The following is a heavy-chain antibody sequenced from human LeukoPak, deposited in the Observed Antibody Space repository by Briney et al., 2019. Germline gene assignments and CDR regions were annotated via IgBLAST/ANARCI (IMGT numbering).Heavy chain of an antibody. D-gene: IGHD5-12*01. CDR2: INHSGST. V-gene: IGHV4-34*01. CDR1: GGSFSGYY. Sequence: KPSETLSLTCAVYGGSFSGYYWSWIRQPPGKGLEWIGEINHSGSTNYNPSLKSRVTISVDTSKNQFSLKLSSVTAADTAVYYCARNPAHSGLFDYWGQGTLVTVSS. J-gene: IGHJ4*02. CDR3: ARNPAHSGLFDY.